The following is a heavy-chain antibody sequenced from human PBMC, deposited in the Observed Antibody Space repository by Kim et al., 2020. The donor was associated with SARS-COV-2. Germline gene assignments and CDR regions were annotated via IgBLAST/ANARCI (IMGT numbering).Heavy chain of an antibody. J-gene: IGHJ6*02. CDR3: AGYIMTTVTPYYYYGMDV. D-gene: IGHD4-17*01. CDR1: GGSFSGYY. CDR2: INHSGST. V-gene: IGHV4-34*01. Sequence: SETLSLTCAVYGGSFSGYYWSWIRQPPGKGLEWIGEINHSGSTNYNPSLKSRVTISVDTSKNQFSLKLSSVTAADTAVYYCAGYIMTTVTPYYYYGMDVWGQGTTVTVSS.